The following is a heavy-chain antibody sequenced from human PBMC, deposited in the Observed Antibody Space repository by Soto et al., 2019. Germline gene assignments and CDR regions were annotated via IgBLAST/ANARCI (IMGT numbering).Heavy chain of an antibody. CDR3: AGRYSYGYLRFDY. CDR2: INHSGST. J-gene: IGHJ4*02. V-gene: IGHV4-34*01. CDR1: GGSFSGYY. Sequence: SETLSLTCAVYGGSFSGYYWSWIRQPPGKGLEWIGEINHSGSTNYNPSLKSRVTISVDTSKNQFSLKLSSVTAADTAVYYCAGRYSYGYLRFDYWGQGTLVTVSS. D-gene: IGHD5-18*01.